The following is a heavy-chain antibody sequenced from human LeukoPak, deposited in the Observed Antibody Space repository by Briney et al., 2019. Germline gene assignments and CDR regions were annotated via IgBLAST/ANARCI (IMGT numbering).Heavy chain of an antibody. D-gene: IGHD3-9*01. Sequence: PSETLSLTCGVFGVSINDYYWRWIRQSPGKGLEWIGEISHTEGTRYNPSLESRVTMSVGTSENQLSLKLIFVTAADTAVYYCARIRCGHSGSVCYNHWGLGTLVTVSS. J-gene: IGHJ4*02. CDR3: ARIRCGHSGSVCYNH. CDR2: ISHTEGT. V-gene: IGHV4-34*01. CDR1: GVSINDYY.